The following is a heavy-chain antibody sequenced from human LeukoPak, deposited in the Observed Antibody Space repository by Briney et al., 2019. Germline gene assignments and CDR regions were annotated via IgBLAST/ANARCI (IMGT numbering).Heavy chain of an antibody. J-gene: IGHJ4*02. V-gene: IGHV3-66*01. CDR1: GFTVSSNY. CDR2: IYSGGST. D-gene: IGHD3-22*01. Sequence: GGSLRLSCAASGFTVSSNYMSWVRQAPGKGLEWVSVIYSGGSTYYADSVKGRFTISRDNSKNTLYLQMNSLGAEDTAVYYCAREGGYYDSSGYYDYWGQGTLVTVSS. CDR3: AREGGYYDSSGYYDY.